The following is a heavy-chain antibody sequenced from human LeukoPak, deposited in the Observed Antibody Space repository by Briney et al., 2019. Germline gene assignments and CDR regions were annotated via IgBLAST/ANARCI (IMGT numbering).Heavy chain of an antibody. CDR2: IYYSGST. J-gene: IGHJ4*02. D-gene: IGHD5-24*01. CDR3: ARLLVAQRWLQSGIDY. Sequence: SETLSLTCTVSGGSISSANYYWAWIRQPPGKGLEWIGSIYYSGSTYYNPSLKSRVTISVDTSKNQFSLKLSSVTAADTAVYYCARLLVAQRWLQSGIDYWGQGTLVTVSS. CDR1: GGSISSANYY. V-gene: IGHV4-39*01.